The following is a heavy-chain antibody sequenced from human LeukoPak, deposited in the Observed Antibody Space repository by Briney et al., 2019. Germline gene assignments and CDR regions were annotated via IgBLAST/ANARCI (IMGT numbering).Heavy chain of an antibody. D-gene: IGHD4-23*01. CDR1: VLTFSNAR. V-gene: IGHV3-15*01. Sequence: GGPLRLSCAASVLTFSNARMSWVPLPPGKGLECVGRVKRKNDGGTIDYAARVKGRFTISRDDSKNMLYLPMNSLKSEDTDVYYCNRDGGPYFDYWGQGALVPVSS. CDR2: VKRKNDGGTI. CDR3: NRDGGPYFDY. J-gene: IGHJ4*02.